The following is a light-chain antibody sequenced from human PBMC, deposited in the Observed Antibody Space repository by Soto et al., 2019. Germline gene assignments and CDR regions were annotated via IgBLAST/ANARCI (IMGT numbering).Light chain of an antibody. CDR3: KQSYSTPRT. CDR2: AAS. Sequence: DIQMTQSPSSLSASVGDRVTITCRASQSISSYLNWYQQKPGKAPKFLIYAASSLQSGVPSRFSGSRSGTDFALTISSLQPEDFATYYCKQSYSTPRTVGQGTKVEIK. CDR1: QSISSY. J-gene: IGKJ1*01. V-gene: IGKV1-39*01.